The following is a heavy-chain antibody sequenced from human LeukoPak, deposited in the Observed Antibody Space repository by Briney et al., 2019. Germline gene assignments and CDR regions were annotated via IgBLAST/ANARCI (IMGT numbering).Heavy chain of an antibody. J-gene: IGHJ4*02. Sequence: GGSLRLSCAASGFTFSSYWMSWIRQAPGKGLEWVSSISSSSSYIYYADSVKGRFTISRDNAKNSLYLQMNSLRAEDTAVYYCARDSYGNVHDYWGQGTLVTVSS. CDR1: GFTFSSYW. V-gene: IGHV3-21*01. D-gene: IGHD5-18*01. CDR3: ARDSYGNVHDY. CDR2: ISSSSSYI.